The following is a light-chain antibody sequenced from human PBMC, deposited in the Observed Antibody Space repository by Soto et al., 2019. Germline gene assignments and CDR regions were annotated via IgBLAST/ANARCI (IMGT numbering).Light chain of an antibody. Sequence: VLTQSPVTLSLSPGERATLSCRASQTVINNYLAWYQQKPGQAPRLLIYRASSRAAGIPDRFSGSGSGADLTITSSRLEADAVEEYCRQDYGCPRLTFGQRTKLDIK. J-gene: IGKJ1*01. CDR3: QDYGCPRLT. CDR2: RAS. CDR1: QTVINNY. V-gene: IGKV3-20*01.